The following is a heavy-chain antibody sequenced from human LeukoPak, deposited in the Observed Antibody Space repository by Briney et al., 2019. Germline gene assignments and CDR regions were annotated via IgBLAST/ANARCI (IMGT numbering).Heavy chain of an antibody. D-gene: IGHD1-26*01. CDR2: ISSDGNTK. CDR3: VKDGGRPYRTTGYFFAY. Sequence: GRSLRLFCAASGFSFTSSAMHWVRQAPGKGPEWVAVISSDGNTKYYADSVKGRFTISRDNSDHTLYLQMNSLRTDDTAVYYCVKDGGRPYRTTGYFFAYWGQGALVTASS. CDR1: GFSFTSSA. V-gene: IGHV3-30*01. J-gene: IGHJ4*02.